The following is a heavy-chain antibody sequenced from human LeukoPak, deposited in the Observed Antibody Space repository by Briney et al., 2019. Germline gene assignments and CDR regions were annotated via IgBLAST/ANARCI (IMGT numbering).Heavy chain of an antibody. J-gene: IGHJ4*02. Sequence: PSETLSLTCTVSGGSVTSGNYYWNWIRQPAGKGLEWIGRIYTNGGASYNPSLNSRVTISIDASKNQFSLKLSSVTAADTAVYYCAREPPGYWGQGILVTVSS. CDR2: IYTNGGA. V-gene: IGHV4-61*02. CDR3: AREPPGY. CDR1: GGSVTSGNYY.